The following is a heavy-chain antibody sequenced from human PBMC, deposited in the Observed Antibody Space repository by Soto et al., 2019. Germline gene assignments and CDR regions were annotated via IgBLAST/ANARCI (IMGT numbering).Heavy chain of an antibody. CDR1: GVTFSSYA. D-gene: IGHD1-26*01. CDR2: IIPIFGTA. V-gene: IGHV1-69*13. CDR3: ASTLSSGSYNAFDY. J-gene: IGHJ4*02. Sequence: GASVKVSCKASGVTFSSYAISWVRQAPGQGLEWMGGIIPIFGTANYAQKFQGRVTITADESTSTAYMELSSLRSEDTAVYYCASTLSSGSYNAFDYWGQGTLVTVSS.